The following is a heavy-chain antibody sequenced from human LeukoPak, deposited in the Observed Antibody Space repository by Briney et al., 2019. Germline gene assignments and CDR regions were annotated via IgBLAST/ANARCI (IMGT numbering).Heavy chain of an antibody. CDR2: ISAYNVNT. CDR3: ARAPSSGFGDN. J-gene: IGHJ4*02. Sequence: ASVKVSCKASGYSFTRYGFSWVRQAPGQGLEWMGWISAYNVNTNYAQKLQGRATMITDTSTSTAYMELRSLRSDDTAVYYCARAPSSGFGDNWGQGTLVTVSS. V-gene: IGHV1-18*01. D-gene: IGHD6-19*01. CDR1: GYSFTRYG.